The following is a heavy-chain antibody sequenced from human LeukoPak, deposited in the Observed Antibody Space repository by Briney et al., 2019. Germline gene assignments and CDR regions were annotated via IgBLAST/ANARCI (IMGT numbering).Heavy chain of an antibody. Sequence: SGPTLVKPTQTLTLTCTFSGFSLSTSGVGVGWIRQPPGKALEWLALIYWNDDKRYSPSLKGRLTITKDTSKNQVVLTMTNMDPVDTATYYCAHSLYDSSGYLNTYYYYGMDVWGQGTTVTVSS. CDR3: AHSLYDSSGYLNTYYYYGMDV. CDR1: GFSLSTSGVG. D-gene: IGHD3-22*01. CDR2: IYWNDDK. J-gene: IGHJ6*02. V-gene: IGHV2-5*01.